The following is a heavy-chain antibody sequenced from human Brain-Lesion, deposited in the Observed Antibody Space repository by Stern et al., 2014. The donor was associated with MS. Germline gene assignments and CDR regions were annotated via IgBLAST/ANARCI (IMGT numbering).Heavy chain of an antibody. CDR3: ARVYNTIYGIVTQRGSGMDV. V-gene: IGHV3-7*01. CDR1: GFTFGNSW. J-gene: IGHJ6*02. Sequence: EVQLVESGGGLVQPGGSLTISCTAAGFTFGNSWMSWVRQAPGKGLEWVANIKEDGNEKNYVDSVKGRFTISRDNARNSLYLQMNSLRVEDTALYYCARVYNTIYGIVTQRGSGMDVWGQGTTVIVSS. D-gene: IGHD3-3*01. CDR2: IKEDGNEK.